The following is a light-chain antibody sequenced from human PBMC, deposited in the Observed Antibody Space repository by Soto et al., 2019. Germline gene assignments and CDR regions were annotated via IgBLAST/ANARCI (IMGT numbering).Light chain of an antibody. CDR1: QDIDNY. Sequence: DIQMTQSPSSLSASAGDRVTITCQASQDIDNYLNWYQQKPGKAPNLLIYKASTLKSGVPSRFSGSGSGTEFTLTISSLQPDDFATYYCQHYNSYSEAFGQGAEVDIK. J-gene: IGKJ1*01. CDR3: QHYNSYSEA. CDR2: KAS. V-gene: IGKV1-5*03.